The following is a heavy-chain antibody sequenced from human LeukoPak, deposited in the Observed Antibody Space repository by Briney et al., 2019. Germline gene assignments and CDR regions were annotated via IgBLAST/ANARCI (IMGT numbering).Heavy chain of an antibody. Sequence: GGSLRLSCAASGFTFSTYSMTWVRQAPGKGLEWVSTVSGNGDHTYYADSVKGRFTISRDKSRNTLYLQMNSLGAEDTAVYYCAKAFSNYYYTQYYFDYWGQGTLVTVSS. J-gene: IGHJ4*02. CDR3: AKAFSNYYYTQYYFDY. V-gene: IGHV3-23*01. D-gene: IGHD3-22*01. CDR1: GFTFSTYS. CDR2: VSGNGDHT.